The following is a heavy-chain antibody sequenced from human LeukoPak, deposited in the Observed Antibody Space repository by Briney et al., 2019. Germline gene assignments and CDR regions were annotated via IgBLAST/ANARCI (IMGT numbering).Heavy chain of an antibody. D-gene: IGHD1-26*01. V-gene: IGHV3-21*01. Sequence: PGGSLRLSCAASGFTLSSYSMNWVRQAPGKGLEWVSSISSSSSYIYYADSVKGRFTISRDNAKNSLYLQMNSLRAEDTAVYHCARSLPVGATKGNFDYWGQGTLVTVSS. CDR2: ISSSSSYI. CDR1: GFTLSSYS. CDR3: ARSLPVGATKGNFDY. J-gene: IGHJ4*02.